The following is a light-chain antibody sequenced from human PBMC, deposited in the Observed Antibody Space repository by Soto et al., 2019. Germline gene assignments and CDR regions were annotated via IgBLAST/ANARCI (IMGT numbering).Light chain of an antibody. CDR2: EVS. V-gene: IGKV2D-29*02. CDR3: MQSTQRPPT. Sequence: VTQPPLSLSVAPGQPASISCKSSQSLLHITGETFLFWYLQKPGQSPQLLIYEVSTRVSGVPDRFSGSGSGTDFTLEISRVETDDVGIYYCMQSTQRPPTFGQGTRLEIK. CDR1: QSLLHITGETF. J-gene: IGKJ5*01.